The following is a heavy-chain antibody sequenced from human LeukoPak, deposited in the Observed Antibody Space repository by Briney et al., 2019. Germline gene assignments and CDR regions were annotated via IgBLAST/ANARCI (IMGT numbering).Heavy chain of an antibody. Sequence: SETLSLTCAVSGGSISSGNWWSWVRQPPGRGLEWIGEIYHSGSTNYNPSLKSRVTISVDKSKNQFSLKLSSVTAADTAVYYSARKISAAGSRWFDPWGQGTLVTVSS. CDR3: ARKISAAGSRWFDP. D-gene: IGHD6-13*01. CDR2: IYHSGST. J-gene: IGHJ5*02. CDR1: GGSISSGNW. V-gene: IGHV4-4*02.